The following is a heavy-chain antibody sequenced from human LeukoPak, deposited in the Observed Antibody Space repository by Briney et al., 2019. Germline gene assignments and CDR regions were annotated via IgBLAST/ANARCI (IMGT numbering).Heavy chain of an antibody. Sequence: GGSLRLSCAASGFTFDDYAMHWVRQAPGKGLEWISSISWNSVSIGYADSVKGRFTISRDNTKNSLYLQMNSLRAEGTALYYCAKDLSDSSGYPHYFDYWGQGTLVTVSS. J-gene: IGHJ4*02. D-gene: IGHD3-22*01. CDR3: AKDLSDSSGYPHYFDY. V-gene: IGHV3-9*01. CDR1: GFTFDDYA. CDR2: ISWNSVSI.